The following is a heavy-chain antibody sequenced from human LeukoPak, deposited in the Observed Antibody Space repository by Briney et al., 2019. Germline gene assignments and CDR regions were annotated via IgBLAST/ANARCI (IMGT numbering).Heavy chain of an antibody. J-gene: IGHJ4*02. CDR1: GFTFSSYW. CDR3: ARSITLFGVATQFDY. V-gene: IGHV3-7*01. Sequence: PGGSLRLSCAASGFTFSSYWMSWVRQAPGKGLEWVANIKQDGSEKYYVDSVKGRFTISRDNAKNSLYLQMNSLRAEDTAVYYCARSITLFGVATQFDYWGQGTLVTVSS. D-gene: IGHD3-3*01. CDR2: IKQDGSEK.